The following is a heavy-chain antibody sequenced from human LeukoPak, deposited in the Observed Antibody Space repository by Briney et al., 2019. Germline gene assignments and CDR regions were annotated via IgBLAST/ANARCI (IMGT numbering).Heavy chain of an antibody. V-gene: IGHV3-21*04. D-gene: IGHD2-21*01. J-gene: IGHJ6*02. CDR3: AKDLGDPFNYYYYGMDV. Sequence: GGSLRLSCAASGFTFSSYSMNWVRQAPGKGLEWVSSISSSSSYIYYADSVKGRFTISRDNAKNSLYLQMNSLRAEDTAVYYCAKDLGDPFNYYYYGMDVWGQGTTVTVSS. CDR2: ISSSSSYI. CDR1: GFTFSSYS.